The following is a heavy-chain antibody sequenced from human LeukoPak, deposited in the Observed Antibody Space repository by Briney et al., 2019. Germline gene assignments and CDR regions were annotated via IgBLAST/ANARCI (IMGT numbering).Heavy chain of an antibody. CDR1: GYTFTGYY. CDR2: INAGNGNT. J-gene: IGHJ4*02. V-gene: IGHV1-3*01. Sequence: ASVKVSCKASGYTFTGYYMHWVRQAPGQGLEWMGWINAGNGNTKYSQKFQGRVTITRDTSASTAYMELSSLRSEDTAVYYCARYYGSGSYDYWGQGTLVTVSS. CDR3: ARYYGSGSYDY. D-gene: IGHD3-10*01.